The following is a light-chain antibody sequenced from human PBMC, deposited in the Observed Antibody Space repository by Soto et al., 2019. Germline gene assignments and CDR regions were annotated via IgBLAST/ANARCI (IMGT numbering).Light chain of an antibody. CDR3: QQHGQWPIT. CDR2: GIS. CDR1: QSVNSN. V-gene: IGKV3D-15*01. J-gene: IGKJ5*01. Sequence: EIVMTQSPATLSVSPGDRATLSCRASQSVNSNYIAWYQQKPGQAPRLLIYGISKRATDIPDRFSGSGSGTEFTLTISSLQPEDFATYYCQQHGQWPITFGQGTRLRL.